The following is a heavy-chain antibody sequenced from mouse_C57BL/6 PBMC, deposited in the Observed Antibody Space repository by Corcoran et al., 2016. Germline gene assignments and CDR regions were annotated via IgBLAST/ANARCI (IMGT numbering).Heavy chain of an antibody. D-gene: IGHD2-5*01. CDR2: IYPGSGNT. CDR3: ASYSNYLHYYAMDY. J-gene: IGHJ4*01. Sequence: QVQLKQSGAELVRPGASVKLSCKASGYTFTDYYINWVKQRPGQGLEWIARIYPGSGNTYYNEKFEGKATLTAEKSSSTAYMQLSSLTSEDSAVYFCASYSNYLHYYAMDYWGQGTSVTVSS. CDR1: GYTFTDYY. V-gene: IGHV1-76*01.